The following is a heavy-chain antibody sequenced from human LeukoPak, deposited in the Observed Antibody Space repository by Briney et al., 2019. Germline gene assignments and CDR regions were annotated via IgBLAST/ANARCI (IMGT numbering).Heavy chain of an antibody. CDR2: IIPIFGTA. D-gene: IGHD2-21*02. V-gene: IGHV1-69*13. Sequence: GASVNVSCTASGGTFSSYAISWVRQAPGQGLEWMGGIIPIFGTANYAQKFQGRVTITADESTSTAYMELSSLRSEDTAVYYCAGGLVTAILGAFEYYFDYWGQGTLVTVSS. CDR1: GGTFSSYA. CDR3: AGGLVTAILGAFEYYFDY. J-gene: IGHJ4*02.